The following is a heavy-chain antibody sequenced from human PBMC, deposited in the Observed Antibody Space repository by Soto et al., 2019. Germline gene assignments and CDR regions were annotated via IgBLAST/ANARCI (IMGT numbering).Heavy chain of an antibody. D-gene: IGHD3-10*01. CDR3: ARGVGSGSYYNQDNWFDP. V-gene: IGHV1-18*01. CDR2: INVYNGNT. J-gene: IGHJ5*02. Sequence: QVQLVQSGGEVKKPGASVKVSCKASGYTFTNYGISWVRQAPGQGLEWMGWINVYNGNTKYAQKVQGRVTMTTDTSTSTGYMELRSLRCDDTAVYYCARGVGSGSYYNQDNWFDPWGQGTLVTVSS. CDR1: GYTFTNYG.